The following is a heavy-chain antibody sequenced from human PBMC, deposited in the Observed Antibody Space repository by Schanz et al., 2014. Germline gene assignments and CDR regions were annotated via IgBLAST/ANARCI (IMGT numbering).Heavy chain of an antibody. CDR1: GFTFSSYG. D-gene: IGHD2-2*01. CDR2: ISNDGSIK. CDR3: AKDSTHIDIVLVPTAIDY. Sequence: QVQLVESGGGLVKPGGSLRLSCAASGFTFSSYGMHWVRQAPGKGLEWVALISNDGSIKYYADSVEGRFTISRDNSKNTLYLHMNTLRSEDTAVYYCAKDSTHIDIVLVPTAIDYWGQGTLVTVSS. J-gene: IGHJ4*02. V-gene: IGHV3-30*18.